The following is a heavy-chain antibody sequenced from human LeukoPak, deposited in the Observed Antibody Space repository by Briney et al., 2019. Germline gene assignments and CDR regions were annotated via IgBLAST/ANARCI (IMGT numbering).Heavy chain of an antibody. CDR2: ISGSGGST. D-gene: IGHD3-9*01. CDR1: GFTFSSYA. CDR3: AIDGDFDWLVPLWY. Sequence: PGGSLRLSCAASGFTFSSYAMSWVRQAPGKGLVWVSAISGSGGSTYYAASVKGRFTISRDNSKNTLYLQMNSLRAEDTAVYYCAIDGDFDWLVPLWYWGKGTLVTVS. J-gene: IGHJ4*02. V-gene: IGHV3-23*01.